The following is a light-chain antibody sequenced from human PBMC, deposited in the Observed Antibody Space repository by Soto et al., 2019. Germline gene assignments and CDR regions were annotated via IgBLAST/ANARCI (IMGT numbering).Light chain of an antibody. CDR3: QKYNRAPLT. J-gene: IGKJ4*01. V-gene: IGKV1-27*01. Sequence: QMTQSPSSLSASIGDRVTITCRASQGIGTYLAWYQQRPGKVPQLLISAASTLQSGVPSRFSGSGSGTAFTLTINSLQPEDAATYYCQKYNRAPLTFGGGTKVEI. CDR2: AAS. CDR1: QGIGTY.